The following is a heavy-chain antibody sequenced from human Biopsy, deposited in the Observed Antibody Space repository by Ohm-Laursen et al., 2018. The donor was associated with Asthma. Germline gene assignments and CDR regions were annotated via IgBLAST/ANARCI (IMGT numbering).Heavy chain of an antibody. Sequence: SSVKVSCKSLGGTFNTYVIGWVRQAPGQGLEWMGGINSVFGTTTYPQKFQDRATITADDSTSTVYMELSSLRSEDTAVYYCARKAGSCTSRTCYSLDFWGQGTLVTVSS. CDR1: GGTFNTYV. V-gene: IGHV1-69*01. CDR2: INSVFGTT. D-gene: IGHD2-2*01. CDR3: ARKAGSCTSRTCYSLDF. J-gene: IGHJ4*02.